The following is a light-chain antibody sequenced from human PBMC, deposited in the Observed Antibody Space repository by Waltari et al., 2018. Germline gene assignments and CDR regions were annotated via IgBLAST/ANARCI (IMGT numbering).Light chain of an antibody. V-gene: IGLV4-69*01. CDR2: INIDGSH. J-gene: IGLJ3*02. CDR3: QTGGHGTWV. Sequence: QQPEKGPRYLMKINIDGSHTKGGEIPGRFSGSSSGAERYLIISSGQSEDEADYYCQTGGHGTWVFGGGTKLTVL.